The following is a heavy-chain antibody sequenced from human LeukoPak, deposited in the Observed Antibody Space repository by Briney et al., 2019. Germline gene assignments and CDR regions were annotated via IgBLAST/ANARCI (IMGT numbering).Heavy chain of an antibody. V-gene: IGHV4-34*01. CDR3: ARSTWYYSDY. D-gene: IGHD6-13*01. Sequence: SETLSLTCAVYGGSFSGYYWSLIRQPPGKGLEWIGEINHSGSTNYNPSLKSRVTISVDTSKNQFSLKLSSVAAADTAVYYCARSTWYYSDYWGQGTLVTVSS. J-gene: IGHJ4*02. CDR2: INHSGST. CDR1: GGSFSGYY.